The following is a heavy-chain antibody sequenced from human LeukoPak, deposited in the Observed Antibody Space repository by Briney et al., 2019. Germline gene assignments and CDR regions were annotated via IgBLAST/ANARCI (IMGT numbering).Heavy chain of an antibody. Sequence: GRSLRLSCAASGFTFDDYAMHWVRQAPGKGLEWVSGISWNSGSIGYADSVKGRFTISRDNAKNSLYLQMNSLRAEDTALYYRAKAYDYWGQGTLVTVSS. CDR1: GFTFDDYA. V-gene: IGHV3-9*01. CDR3: AKAYDY. J-gene: IGHJ4*02. CDR2: ISWNSGSI.